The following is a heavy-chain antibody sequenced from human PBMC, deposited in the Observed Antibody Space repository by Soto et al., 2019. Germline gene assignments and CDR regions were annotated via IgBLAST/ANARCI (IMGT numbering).Heavy chain of an antibody. CDR3: ARAGSGIYYYYYGMDV. V-gene: IGHV4-59*01. CDR1: GGSITSYY. D-gene: IGHD3-10*01. Sequence: TSETLSLTCTVSGGSITSYYWSWIRQPPGKGLEWIGYIYYSGSTNYNPSLKSRLTISVDTSKNQFSLKLSSVTAADTAVYYCARAGSGIYYYYYGMDVWGQGTTVTVS. CDR2: IYYSGST. J-gene: IGHJ6*02.